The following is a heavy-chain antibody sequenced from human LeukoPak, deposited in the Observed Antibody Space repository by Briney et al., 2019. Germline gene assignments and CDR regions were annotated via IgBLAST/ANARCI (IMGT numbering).Heavy chain of an antibody. Sequence: GGSLRLSCVASGFSFGKYWMSWVRQAPGKGLERVANIKLDGSEKNYVDSVKGRFTISRDNTENSLYLQMNSLRAEDTAVFYCARDQYDTWSRRGNFDSWGQGTLVIVSS. CDR2: IKLDGSEK. CDR3: ARDQYDTWSRRGNFDS. J-gene: IGHJ4*02. D-gene: IGHD3/OR15-3a*01. CDR1: GFSFGKYW. V-gene: IGHV3-7*03.